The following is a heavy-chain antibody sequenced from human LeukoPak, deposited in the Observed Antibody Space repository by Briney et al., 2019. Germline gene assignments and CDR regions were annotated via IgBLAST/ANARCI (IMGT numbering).Heavy chain of an antibody. CDR3: ARIGTTQAFDI. Sequence: GGSLRLSCAASGFTFSNYVMSWVRQAPGKGLEWVSSISASGGSTYYADSVKGRSTISRDNSKSTLYLEMSSLRAEDTALYYCARIGTTQAFDIWGRGTMVTVSS. J-gene: IGHJ3*02. V-gene: IGHV3-23*01. D-gene: IGHD1-1*01. CDR2: ISASGGST. CDR1: GFTFSNYV.